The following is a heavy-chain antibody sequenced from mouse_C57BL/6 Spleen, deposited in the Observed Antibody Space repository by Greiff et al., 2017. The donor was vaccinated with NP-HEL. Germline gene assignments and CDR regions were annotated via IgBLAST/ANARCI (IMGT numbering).Heavy chain of an antibody. CDR1: GYSFTGYY. CDR2: INPSTGGT. CDR3: ARGGNFDY. V-gene: IGHV1-42*01. Sequence: EVKLQQSGPELVKPGASVKISCKASGYSFTGYYMNWLKQSPEKSLEWIGEINPSTGGTTYNQKFKAKATLTVDKSSSTAYMQLKSLTSEDSAVYYCARGGNFDYWGQGTTLTVSS. J-gene: IGHJ2*01.